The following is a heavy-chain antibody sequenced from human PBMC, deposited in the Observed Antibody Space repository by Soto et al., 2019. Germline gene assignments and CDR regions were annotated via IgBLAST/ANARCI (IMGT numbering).Heavy chain of an antibody. D-gene: IGHD2-2*01. CDR3: ARDLRQLLSHNYYYYYLDV. J-gene: IGHJ6*03. CDR1: GFTFSDYQ. CDR2: IGSSGLSV. V-gene: IGHV3-11*01. Sequence: QVHLVESGGGLVKPGGSLRLSCAASGFTFSDYQMSWIRQAPGKGLEGVSYIGSSGLSVYYEDSVKGRFTISRDNANNSLYLQMNSLRAEDSAVYYCARDLRQLLSHNYYYYYLDVWGKGTTVSVYS.